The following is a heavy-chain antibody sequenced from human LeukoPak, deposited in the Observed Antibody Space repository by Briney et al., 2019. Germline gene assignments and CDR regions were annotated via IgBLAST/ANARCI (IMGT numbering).Heavy chain of an antibody. J-gene: IGHJ6*02. CDR3: ARLSTYLETTEETPPVPCYYYYGMDV. Sequence: PSETLSLTCTVSGGSISSYYWSWIRQPPGKGLEWIGYIYYSGSTNYNPSLKSRVTISVDTSKNQFSLKLSSVTAADTAVYYCARLSTYLETTEETPPVPCYYYYGMDVWGQGTTVTVSS. D-gene: IGHD4-23*01. CDR1: GGSISSYY. V-gene: IGHV4-59*01. CDR2: IYYSGST.